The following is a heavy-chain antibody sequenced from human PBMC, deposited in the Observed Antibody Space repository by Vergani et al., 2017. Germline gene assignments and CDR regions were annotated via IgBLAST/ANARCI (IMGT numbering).Heavy chain of an antibody. CDR3: TRYYYDSSGYAAQDFDY. J-gene: IGHJ4*02. D-gene: IGHD3-22*01. CDR2: IRSKAYGGTT. Sequence: EVQLVESGGGLVKPGRSLRLSCTASGFTFGDYAMSWFRQAPRKGLEWVGFIRSKAYGGTTEYAASVKGRFTISRDDSKSIAYLQMNSLKTEDTAVYYCTRYYYDSSGYAAQDFDYWGQGTLVTVSS. V-gene: IGHV3-49*05. CDR1: GFTFGDYA.